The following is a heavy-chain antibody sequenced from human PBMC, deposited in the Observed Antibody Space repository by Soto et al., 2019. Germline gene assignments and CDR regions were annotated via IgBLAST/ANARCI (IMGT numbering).Heavy chain of an antibody. V-gene: IGHV1-8*01. CDR1: GYTFPSYD. D-gene: IGHD1-1*01. J-gene: IGHJ4*02. CDR3: ARQVTTGTTAADY. Sequence: QVQLVQSGAEVKKPGSSVKVSCKAPGYTFPSYDINWVRQATGQGLEWMGWMNPNSGNTGYAQKFQGRVTMTRNTSISTAYMELSSLRSEDTAVYYCARQVTTGTTAADYWGQGTLVTVSS. CDR2: MNPNSGNT.